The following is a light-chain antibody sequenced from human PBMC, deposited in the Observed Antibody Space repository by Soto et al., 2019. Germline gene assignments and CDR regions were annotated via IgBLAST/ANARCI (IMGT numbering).Light chain of an antibody. CDR2: AVT. V-gene: IGLV2-14*03. J-gene: IGLJ2*01. CDR1: SSDVGAYDQ. Sequence: QSALTQPASVSGSPGQSIAISCIGTSSDVGAYDQVSWYQQHPGKVPKLMIYAVTKRPSGVSNRFSSSKSGNTASLTISGLQADDEADYYCSSFTGSGTFFGGGTKLTV. CDR3: SSFTGSGTF.